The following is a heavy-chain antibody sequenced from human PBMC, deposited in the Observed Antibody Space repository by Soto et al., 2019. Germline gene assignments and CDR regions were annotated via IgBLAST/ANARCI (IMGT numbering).Heavy chain of an antibody. CDR1: GFTFSSCT. V-gene: IGHV3-21*06. CDR2: ISPSSGHI. J-gene: IGHJ6*02. Sequence: EVHLVESGGGLVKPGGSLRLSCAVSGFTFSSCTMNWVRQAPGKGLEWVSSISPSSGHIYYADSVKGLFTISRDNAKNSVFLQMTSLRGEDPAVYYCSGCSGGACHKNYGMDVWGQGTTVTVSS. CDR3: SGCSGGACHKNYGMDV. D-gene: IGHD2-15*01.